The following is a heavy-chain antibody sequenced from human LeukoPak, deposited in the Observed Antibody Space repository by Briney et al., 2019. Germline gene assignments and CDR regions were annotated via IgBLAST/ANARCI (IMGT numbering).Heavy chain of an antibody. CDR3: GRDRHWNQGNFDY. V-gene: IGHV1-2*02. J-gene: IGHJ4*02. CDR2: INPNNGGT. Sequence: ASVKVSCKAFAYTITGYYIHWVRQAPGQGLEWMGWINPNNGGTNSAQKFQGRVTMTRDTSIGTAYMELNRLTYDDTAVYYCGRDRHWNQGNFDYWGQGTLVTVSS. CDR1: AYTITGYY. D-gene: IGHD1-1*01.